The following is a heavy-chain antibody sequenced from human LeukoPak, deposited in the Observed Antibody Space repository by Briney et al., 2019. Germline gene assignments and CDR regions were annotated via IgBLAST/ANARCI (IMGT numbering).Heavy chain of an antibody. CDR2: IYYSGST. CDR1: GGSISSYY. V-gene: IGHV4-59*01. J-gene: IGHJ6*03. Sequence: PSETLSLTCTVSGGSISSYYWSWIRQPPGKGLEWIGYIYYSGSTNYSPSLKSRVTIPVDTSKNQFSLKLSSVTAADTAVYYCARGTYYYDSSGYSYYDYYYMDVWGKGTTVTISS. D-gene: IGHD3-22*01. CDR3: ARGTYYYDSSGYSYYDYYYMDV.